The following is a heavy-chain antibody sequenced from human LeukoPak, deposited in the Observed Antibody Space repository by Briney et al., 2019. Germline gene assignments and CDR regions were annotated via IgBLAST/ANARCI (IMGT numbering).Heavy chain of an antibody. J-gene: IGHJ4*02. Sequence: QPGRSLRLSCAASGFTFSSYGMHWVRQAPGKGLEWVAVISYDGSNKYYADSVKGRFTISRDNSKNTLYLQMNSLRAEDTAVYYCAKEKGYYDSSGYYKYYFDYWGQGTLVTVSS. CDR1: GFTFSSYG. D-gene: IGHD3-22*01. CDR2: ISYDGSNK. V-gene: IGHV3-30*18. CDR3: AKEKGYYDSSGYYKYYFDY.